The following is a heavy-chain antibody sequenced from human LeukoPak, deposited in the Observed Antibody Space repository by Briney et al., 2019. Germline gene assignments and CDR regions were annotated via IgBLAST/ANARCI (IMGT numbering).Heavy chain of an antibody. CDR2: IYYSGST. CDR1: GGSVSSGSYY. J-gene: IGHJ4*02. D-gene: IGHD3-22*01. V-gene: IGHV4-61*01. CDR3: ARVNYYDSSGYYKSFDY. Sequence: SETLSLTCTVSGGSVSSGSYYWSWIRQPSGKGLEWIGYIYYSGSTNYNPSLKSRVTISVDTSKNQFSLKLSSVTAADTAVYFCARVNYYDSSGYYKSFDYWGQGTLVTVSS.